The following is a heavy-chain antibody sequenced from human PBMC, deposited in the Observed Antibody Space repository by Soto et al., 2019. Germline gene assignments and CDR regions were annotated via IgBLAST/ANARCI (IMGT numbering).Heavy chain of an antibody. CDR1: GGSISSRSHY. Sequence: SETLSLTCSVSGGSISSRSHYWCWIRQSPGKHLEWIGSSYYRGSTHHNPSLKTRVTISVDTSKNQVSLKVYSVTAADTAVYYCATADGFGVVTPFFEYWGQGILVTVSS. CDR3: ATADGFGVVTPFFEY. V-gene: IGHV4-39*01. CDR2: SYYRGST. D-gene: IGHD3-3*01. J-gene: IGHJ4*02.